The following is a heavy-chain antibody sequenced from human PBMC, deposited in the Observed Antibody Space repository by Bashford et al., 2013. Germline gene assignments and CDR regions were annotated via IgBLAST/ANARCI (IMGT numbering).Heavy chain of an antibody. CDR3: ARDLGIAAAGTVGGFNWFDP. CDR2: ISYDGSNK. Sequence: GGSLRLSCAASGFTFSSYAMHWVRQAPGKGLEWVAVISYDGSNKYYADSVKGRFTISRDNSKNTLYLQMNSLRAEDTAVYYCARDLGIAAAGTVGGFNWFDPWGQGTLVTVSS. V-gene: IGHV3-30-3*01. J-gene: IGHJ5*02. D-gene: IGHD6-13*01. CDR1: GFTFSSYA.